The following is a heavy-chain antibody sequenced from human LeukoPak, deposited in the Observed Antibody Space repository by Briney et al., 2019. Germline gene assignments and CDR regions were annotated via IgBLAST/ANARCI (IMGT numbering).Heavy chain of an antibody. D-gene: IGHD1-26*01. Sequence: SETLSLTCTVSGGSISGYYWSWIRQPAGKGLEWIGRIYTSGTSHDNPSLKSRVTMSVDTSKNQVSLKVSSVTAADTAVYYCARQDSKVGAYTGPYYFDYWGQGTLVTVSS. CDR2: IYTSGTS. V-gene: IGHV4-4*07. CDR1: GGSISGYY. J-gene: IGHJ4*02. CDR3: ARQDSKVGAYTGPYYFDY.